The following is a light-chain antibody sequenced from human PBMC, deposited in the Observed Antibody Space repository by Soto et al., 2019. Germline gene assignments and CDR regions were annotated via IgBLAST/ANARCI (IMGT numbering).Light chain of an antibody. V-gene: IGKV3-20*01. Sequence: EIVSTQAPGPISLSPGERGRLSCRATQSVSSSYLAWYQQKPGQAPRLLIYGASSRATGIPDRFSGSGSGTDFTRAISRLEPEDFAVYYCQQYGSSTGTFGQGTKVDIK. CDR1: QSVSSSY. J-gene: IGKJ1*01. CDR3: QQYGSSTGT. CDR2: GAS.